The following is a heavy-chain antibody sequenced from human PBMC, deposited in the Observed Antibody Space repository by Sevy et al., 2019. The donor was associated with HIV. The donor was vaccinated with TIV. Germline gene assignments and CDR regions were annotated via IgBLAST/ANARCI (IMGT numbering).Heavy chain of an antibody. D-gene: IGHD1-26*01. CDR2: IPSSHNIT. V-gene: IGHV3-23*01. CDR1: GFTFSNYA. J-gene: IGHJ6*01. Sequence: GGSLRLSCAASGFTFSNYAMSWVRQAPGKGLEWVSAIPSSHNITYYAESVKGRFTISRDNSKNTLYLEMNSLRADDTAVYYCAKKRGCSGSYSGMDVWGQGTTVTVSS. CDR3: AKKRGCSGSYSGMDV.